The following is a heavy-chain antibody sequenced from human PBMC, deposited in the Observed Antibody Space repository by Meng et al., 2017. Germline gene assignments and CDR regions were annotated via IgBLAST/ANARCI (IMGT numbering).Heavy chain of an antibody. CDR3: ARAFSGEPDDY. CDR2: ISSSGSTI. CDR1: GFTFSDYY. V-gene: IGHV3-11*01. J-gene: IGHJ4*02. Sequence: GESLKISCAASGFTFSDYYMSWIRRAPGKGLEWVSYISSSGSTIYYADSVKGRFTISRDNAKNSLYLQMNSLRAEDTAVYYCARAFSGEPDDYWGQGTLVTVSS. D-gene: IGHD3-10*01.